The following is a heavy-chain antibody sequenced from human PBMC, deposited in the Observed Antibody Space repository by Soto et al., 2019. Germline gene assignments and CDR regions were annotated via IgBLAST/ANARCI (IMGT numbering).Heavy chain of an antibody. J-gene: IGHJ4*02. Sequence: QVQLVESGGGVVQPGTSLRLSCVASGFTFSASGMHWVRQTPGKGLEWVAIIWFDGSKQYYADSVKGRFTVSRDNPGSTLFLQMTDLRTDDKAMYYCARDLNTGYVGDYWGQGALVVVSS. D-gene: IGHD5-12*01. V-gene: IGHV3-33*01. CDR3: ARDLNTGYVGDY. CDR2: IWFDGSKQ. CDR1: GFTFSASG.